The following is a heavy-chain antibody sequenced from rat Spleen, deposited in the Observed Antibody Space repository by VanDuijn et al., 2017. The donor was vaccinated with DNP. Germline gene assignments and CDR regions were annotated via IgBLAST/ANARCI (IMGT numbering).Heavy chain of an antibody. V-gene: IGHV5-7*01. D-gene: IGHD1-11*01. Sequence: EVLLVESDGGLVQPGRSLKLSCAVSGFTFSDYYMAWVRQAPAKGLEWVATISYNGGTPYYRDSVKGRFTISRDNAQSTLYLQMDSLKSEDTATYYCARFPEGIVPFDYWGQGVMVTVSS. CDR3: ARFPEGIVPFDY. J-gene: IGHJ2*01. CDR1: GFTFSDYY. CDR2: ISYNGGTP.